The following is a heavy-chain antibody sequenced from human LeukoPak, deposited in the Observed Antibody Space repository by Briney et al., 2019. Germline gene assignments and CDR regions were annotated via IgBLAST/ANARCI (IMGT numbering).Heavy chain of an antibody. D-gene: IGHD6-13*01. J-gene: IGHJ4*02. CDR1: GGSFSGYY. CDR2: INHSGST. V-gene: IGHV4-34*01. Sequence: SETLSPTCAVYGGSFSGYYWSWIRQPPGKGLEWIGEINHSGSTNYNPSLKSRVTISVDTSKNQFSLKLTSVTPADTAVYYCARDRPGDSSLDYWGQGTLVTVSS. CDR3: ARDRPGDSSLDY.